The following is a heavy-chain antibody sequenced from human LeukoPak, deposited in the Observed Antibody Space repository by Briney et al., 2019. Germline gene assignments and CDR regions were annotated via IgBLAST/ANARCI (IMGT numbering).Heavy chain of an antibody. Sequence: GASVKVSCKASGYTFTGYYMHWVRQAPGQGLEWMGWINPNSGGTNYAQKFQGRVTMTRDTSISTAYMELSRLRSDDTAVYYCARDSTRYSSGWYQTGFDYWGQGTLVTVSS. CDR1: GYTFTGYY. CDR2: INPNSGGT. D-gene: IGHD6-19*01. V-gene: IGHV1-2*02. J-gene: IGHJ4*02. CDR3: ARDSTRYSSGWYQTGFDY.